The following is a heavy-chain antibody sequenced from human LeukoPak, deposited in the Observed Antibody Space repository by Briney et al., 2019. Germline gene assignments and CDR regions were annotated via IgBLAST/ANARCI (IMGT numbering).Heavy chain of an antibody. CDR1: RDSNSSNSAD. D-gene: IGHD2-15*01. Sequence: SQTLPLTHLYSRDSNSSNSADWLWLRQSPLRGIEWLGRTYYRSGWYSDYAVSVKGRINLNPDTSKNQFSLQLISVTPEDTAVYYCARVSRAGYSLPLDYWGQGTLVTVSS. CDR3: ARVSRAGYSLPLDY. J-gene: IGHJ4*02. CDR2: TYYRSGWYS. V-gene: IGHV6-1*01.